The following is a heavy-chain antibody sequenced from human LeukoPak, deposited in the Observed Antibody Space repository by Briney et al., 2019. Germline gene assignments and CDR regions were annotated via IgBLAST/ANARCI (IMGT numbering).Heavy chain of an antibody. D-gene: IGHD2-15*01. J-gene: IGHJ1*01. Sequence: GGSLRLSCVASEFTLSNYEMNWVRQAPGKGLEWVGFIRSKAYGGTTEYAASVKGRFTISRDDSKSIAYLQMNSLKTEDTAVYYCTRQSYCSGGSCYSPYFQHWGQGTLVTVSS. CDR1: EFTLSNYE. CDR3: TRQSYCSGGSCYSPYFQH. V-gene: IGHV3-49*04. CDR2: IRSKAYGGTT.